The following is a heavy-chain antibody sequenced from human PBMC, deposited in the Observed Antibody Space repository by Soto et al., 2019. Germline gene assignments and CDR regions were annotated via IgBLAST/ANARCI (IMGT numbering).Heavy chain of an antibody. CDR3: ARRNSSGPIDH. CDR2: INAGNGNT. CDR1: GFTFTTHA. V-gene: IGHV1-3*01. J-gene: IGHJ4*02. D-gene: IGHD3-22*01. Sequence: QVHLVQSGAEVKEPGASVKVSCKTSGFTFTTHAIHWVRQAPGQSLEWMGWINAGNGNTKYSQRFQDRVTITRDTSASTAYMELSSLRSEDSAVYYCARRNSSGPIDHWGQGTLVTVSS.